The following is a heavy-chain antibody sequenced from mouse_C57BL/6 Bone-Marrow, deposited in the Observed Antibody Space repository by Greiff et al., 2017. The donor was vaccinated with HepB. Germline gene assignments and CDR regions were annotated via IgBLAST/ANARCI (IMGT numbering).Heavy chain of an antibody. CDR1: GFSLTSYG. Sequence: QVQLQQSGPGLVQPSQSLSITCTVSGFSLTSYGVHWVRQPPGKGLEWLGVLWSGGSTDYNAAFLSRLSISKDNSKSQVFFKMNSLQADDTAIYYCAKPLIYYGYDGAYWGQGTLVTVSA. CDR3: AKPLIYYGYDGAY. J-gene: IGHJ3*01. V-gene: IGHV2-4*01. CDR2: LWSGGST. D-gene: IGHD2-2*01.